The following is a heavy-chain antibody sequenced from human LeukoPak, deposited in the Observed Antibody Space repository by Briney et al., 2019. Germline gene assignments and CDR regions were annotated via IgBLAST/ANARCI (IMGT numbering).Heavy chain of an antibody. J-gene: IGHJ5*02. CDR1: GFPFSDYA. D-gene: IGHD5-18*01. CDR2: ISPSASHR. V-gene: IGHV3-23*01. Sequence: GGSLRLSCAASGFPFSDYAMTWVRQAPGKGLEWVAAISPSASHRYYADFVGGRFTISRDNSKDTLDLQMSSLRAEDTAVYYCVKDRFGSFDPWGQGTLVTVSS. CDR3: VKDRFGSFDP.